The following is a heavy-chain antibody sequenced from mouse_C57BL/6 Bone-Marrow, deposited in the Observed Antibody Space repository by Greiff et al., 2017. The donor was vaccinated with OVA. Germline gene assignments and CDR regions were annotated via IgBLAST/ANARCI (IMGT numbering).Heavy chain of an antibody. CDR3: AREVYGSSYWYFDV. Sequence: QVQLQQPGAELVKPGASVKMSCKASGYTFTSYWITWVKQRPGQGLEWIGDIYPGSGSTNYNEKFKSKATLTVDTSSSTAYMQLSSLTSEDSAVYYCAREVYGSSYWYFDVWGTGTTVTVSS. CDR1: GYTFTSYW. CDR2: IYPGSGST. D-gene: IGHD1-1*01. V-gene: IGHV1-55*01. J-gene: IGHJ1*03.